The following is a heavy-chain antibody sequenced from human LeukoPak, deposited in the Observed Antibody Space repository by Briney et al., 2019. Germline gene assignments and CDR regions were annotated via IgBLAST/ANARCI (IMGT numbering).Heavy chain of an antibody. V-gene: IGHV4-38-2*02. CDR3: ARQQNWFDP. D-gene: IGHD6-13*01. CDR2: IYYSGST. Sequence: SETLSLTCTVSGYSISSGYYWGWIRQPPGKGLEWIGYIYYSGSTNYNPSLKSRVTISVDTSKNQFSLKLSSVTAADTAVYYCARQQNWFDPWGQGTLVTVSS. J-gene: IGHJ5*02. CDR1: GYSISSGYY.